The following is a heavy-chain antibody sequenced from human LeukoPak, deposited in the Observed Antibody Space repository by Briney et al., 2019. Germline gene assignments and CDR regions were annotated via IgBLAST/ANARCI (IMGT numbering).Heavy chain of an antibody. V-gene: IGHV1-18*01. Sequence: ASVKVSXKASGYTFTSYGISWARQAPGQGLEWMGWISAYNGNTNYAQKLQGRVTMTTDTSTSTAYMELRSLRSDDTAVYYCARAAFGAYYYDSSGYENWGQGTLVTVSS. CDR1: GYTFTSYG. D-gene: IGHD3-22*01. CDR2: ISAYNGNT. J-gene: IGHJ4*02. CDR3: ARAAFGAYYYDSSGYEN.